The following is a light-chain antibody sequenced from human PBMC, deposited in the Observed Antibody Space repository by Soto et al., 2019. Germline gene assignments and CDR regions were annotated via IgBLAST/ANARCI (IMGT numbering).Light chain of an antibody. CDR1: QSVSSS. CDR2: DTS. CDR3: QQYVHWPPGA. Sequence: EIVVTQSPATLYVSPGERVTLSCRASQSVSSSLAWYQQRPGQAPRLLIYDTSTRADGIAARFSGSGSGTEFTLTVCSLQSEDSAVYYCQQYVHWPPGAFGQGTMVEIK. V-gene: IGKV3-15*01. J-gene: IGKJ1*01.